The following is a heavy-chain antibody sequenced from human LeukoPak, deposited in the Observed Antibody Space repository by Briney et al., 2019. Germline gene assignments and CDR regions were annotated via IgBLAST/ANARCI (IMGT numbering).Heavy chain of an antibody. CDR3: ARRGGRFRDDAFDI. V-gene: IGHV5-51*01. D-gene: IGHD1-26*01. J-gene: IGHJ3*02. CDR2: IYPGDSDT. Sequence: GESLKISCQASGYTFTTYWIGWVRQLPGKGLEWMGVIYPGDSDTTYSPSFEGQVTISADKSISAAYLQWSSLKASDTAIYYCARRGGRFRDDAFDIWGQGTMVTVSS. CDR1: GYTFTTYW.